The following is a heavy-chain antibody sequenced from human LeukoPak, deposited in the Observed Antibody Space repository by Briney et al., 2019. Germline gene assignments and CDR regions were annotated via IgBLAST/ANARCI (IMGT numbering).Heavy chain of an antibody. CDR1: EFTFNNYA. V-gene: IGHV3-23*01. D-gene: IGHD2-21*01. CDR2: ISGRGGIT. CDR3: AKALRETHRPVYSYYYMDV. Sequence: GGSLRLSCAASEFTFNNYAVCWVRQAPGLGLEWVSTISGRGGITYYADSVKGRFTISRDNSKNTVFLQMNSLRVDDTAVYYCAKALRETHRPVYSYYYMDVWGKGTTVTVSS. J-gene: IGHJ6*03.